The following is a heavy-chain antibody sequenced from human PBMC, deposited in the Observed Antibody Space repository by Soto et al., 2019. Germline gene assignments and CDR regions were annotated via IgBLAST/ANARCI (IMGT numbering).Heavy chain of an antibody. CDR2: SSYGGTT. J-gene: IGHJ4*02. V-gene: IGHV4-31*03. D-gene: IGHD2-15*01. CDR1: GGSMNSGGYC. CDR3: ARGILV. Sequence: QVQLQESGPGLVKPSQTLSLTCTVSGGSMNSGGYCWSWIRQHPVEGLEWIGCSSYGGTTSYNPSLKSRVIISVDTSKNQFSLKLTSVTAADTAVYYCARGILVWGQGTLITVSS.